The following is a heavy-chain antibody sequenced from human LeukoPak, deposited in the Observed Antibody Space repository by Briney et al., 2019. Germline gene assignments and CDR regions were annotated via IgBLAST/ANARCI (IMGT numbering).Heavy chain of an antibody. J-gene: IGHJ6*03. CDR1: GFTFNNYA. V-gene: IGHV3-23*01. Sequence: PGGSLRLSCAASGFTFNNYAMSWVRQAPGKGLEWVSGVSGSGGKTNYVDSVKGRFTISRDNSKNTVHLQVESLRVEDTAVYYCAKGSRYNSGLLHYMEVWGKGTTVTVSS. D-gene: IGHD5-12*01. CDR3: AKGSRYNSGLLHYMEV. CDR2: VSGSGGKT.